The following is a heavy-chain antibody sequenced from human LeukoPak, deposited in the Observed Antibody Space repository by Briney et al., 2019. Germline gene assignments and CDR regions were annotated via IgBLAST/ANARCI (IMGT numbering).Heavy chain of an antibody. CDR1: GVSISSGGYY. J-gene: IGHJ5*02. CDR2: IYHSGST. D-gene: IGHD2-2*02. V-gene: IGHV4-31*03. Sequence: SQTLSLTCTVSGVSISSGGYYWSWIRQHPGKGRELNVYIYHSGSTYYNPSLKSRVTISVDTSKHQFSLKLSSVTAADTAVYYCARDRYCSSTSCNTGNWFDPCGEGTLVTVSS. CDR3: ARDRYCSSTSCNTGNWFDP.